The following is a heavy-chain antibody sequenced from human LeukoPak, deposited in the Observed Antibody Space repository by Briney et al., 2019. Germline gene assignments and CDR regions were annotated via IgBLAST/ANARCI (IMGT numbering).Heavy chain of an antibody. J-gene: IGHJ4*02. CDR1: GFTFSSYG. V-gene: IGHV3-30*02. Sequence: GGSLRLSCAASGFTFSSYGMHWVRQAPGKGLEWVAFIRYDGSNKYYADSVKGRFTTSRDNSKNTLYLQMNSPRAEDTAVYYCAKVGKQQLSFDYWGQGTLVTVSS. D-gene: IGHD6-13*01. CDR2: IRYDGSNK. CDR3: AKVGKQQLSFDY.